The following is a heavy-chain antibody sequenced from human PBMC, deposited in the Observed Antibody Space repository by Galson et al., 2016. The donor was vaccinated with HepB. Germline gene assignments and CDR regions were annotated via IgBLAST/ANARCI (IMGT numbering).Heavy chain of an antibody. V-gene: IGHV1-69*13. Sequence: SVKVSCKASGGTFSSYAISWVRQAPGQGLEWMGGIIPIFDATTYAQKFQGRVTITADESTSIAYMELSSLTSEDTAVYFCARGYQEGVYGPQVYYYYYGMDIWGQGTTVTVSS. CDR1: GGTFSSYA. D-gene: IGHD3-10*01. J-gene: IGHJ6*02. CDR3: ARGYQEGVYGPQVYYYYYGMDI. CDR2: IIPIFDAT.